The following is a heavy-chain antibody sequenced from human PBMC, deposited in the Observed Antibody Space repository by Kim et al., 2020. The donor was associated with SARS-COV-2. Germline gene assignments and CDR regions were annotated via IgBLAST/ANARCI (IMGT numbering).Heavy chain of an antibody. D-gene: IGHD3-10*01. CDR1: GYTFTSYG. J-gene: IGHJ5*02. CDR3: ARTGLLWFGELGTGFDP. Sequence: ASVKVSCKASGYTFTSYGISWVRQAPGQGLEWMGWISAYNGNTNYAQKLQGRVTMTTDTSTSTAYMELRSLRSDDTAVYYCARTGLLWFGELGTGFDPWGQGTLVTVSS. V-gene: IGHV1-18*01. CDR2: ISAYNGNT.